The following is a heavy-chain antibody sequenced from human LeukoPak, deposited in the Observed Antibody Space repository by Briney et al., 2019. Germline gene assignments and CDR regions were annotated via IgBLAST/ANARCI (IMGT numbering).Heavy chain of an antibody. J-gene: IGHJ5*02. CDR2: IIPIFGTA. CDR1: GGTFSSYA. CDR3: ARATLGYCSSTSCYREFDP. V-gene: IGHV1-69*13. D-gene: IGHD2-2*02. Sequence: ASVEVSCKASGGTFSSYAISWVRQAPGQGLEWMGGIIPIFGTANYAQKFQGRVTITADESTSTAYMELSSLRSEDTAVYYCARATLGYCSSTSCYREFDPWGQGTLVTVSS.